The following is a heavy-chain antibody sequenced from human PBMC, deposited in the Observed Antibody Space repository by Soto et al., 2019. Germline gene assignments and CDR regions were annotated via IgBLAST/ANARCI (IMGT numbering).Heavy chain of an antibody. Sequence: QVQLVQSGAEVKKPGASVKVSCKASGYTFTGYYMHWVRQAPGQGLEWMGWINPNSGGTNYAQKFQGWVTMTRDTSISTAYMELSRLRSDDTAVYYCARMKDSSGRYFGYFDYWGQGTLVTVSS. CDR3: ARMKDSSGRYFGYFDY. CDR1: GYTFTGYY. J-gene: IGHJ4*02. CDR2: INPNSGGT. V-gene: IGHV1-2*04. D-gene: IGHD6-19*01.